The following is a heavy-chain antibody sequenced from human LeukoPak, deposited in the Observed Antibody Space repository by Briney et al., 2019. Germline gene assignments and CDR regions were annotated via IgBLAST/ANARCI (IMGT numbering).Heavy chain of an antibody. V-gene: IGHV3-53*01. Sequence: GGSLRLSCAASGFTVSSNYMSWVRQAPGKGLEWVSVIYSGGSTYYADSVKGRFTITRDNSKNTLYLQMNSLRAEDTAVYYCAKDYGSGSPLIWGQGTMVTVSS. CDR1: GFTVSSNY. J-gene: IGHJ3*02. D-gene: IGHD3-10*01. CDR3: AKDYGSGSPLI. CDR2: IYSGGST.